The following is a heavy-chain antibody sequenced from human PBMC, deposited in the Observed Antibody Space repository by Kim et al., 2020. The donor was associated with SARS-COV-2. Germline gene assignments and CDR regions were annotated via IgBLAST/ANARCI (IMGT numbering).Heavy chain of an antibody. D-gene: IGHD3-22*01. CDR1: GFTFSSYW. Sequence: GGSLRLSCAASGFTFSSYWMSWVRQAPGKGLEWVANIKQDGSEKYYVDSVKGRFTISRDNAKNSLYLQMNSLRAEDTAVYYCARAGMYYYDSSGYWNDAFDIWGQGTMVTVSS. V-gene: IGHV3-7*01. J-gene: IGHJ3*02. CDR3: ARAGMYYYDSSGYWNDAFDI. CDR2: IKQDGSEK.